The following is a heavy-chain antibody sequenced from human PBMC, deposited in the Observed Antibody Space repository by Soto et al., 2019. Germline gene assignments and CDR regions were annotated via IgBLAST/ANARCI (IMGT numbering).Heavy chain of an antibody. V-gene: IGHV1-18*01. J-gene: IGHJ4*02. CDR3: AREQTYYDILTGYRRQDIFDY. CDR2: ISAYNGNT. D-gene: IGHD3-9*01. CDR1: GYTFTSYG. Sequence: ASVKVSCKASGYTFTSYGISCVRQAPGQGLEWMGWISAYNGNTNYAQKLQGRVTMTTDTSTSTAYMELRSLRSDDTAVYYCAREQTYYDILTGYRRQDIFDYWGQGTLVTVSS.